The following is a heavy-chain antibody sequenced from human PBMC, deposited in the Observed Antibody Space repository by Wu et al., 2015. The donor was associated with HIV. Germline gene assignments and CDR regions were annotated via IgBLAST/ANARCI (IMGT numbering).Heavy chain of an antibody. J-gene: IGHJ4*02. CDR2: IIPILITA. CDR1: GTTFSSHS. CDR3: ATEGGYYLTTSLDS. D-gene: IGHD3-10*01. Sequence: QVQLVQSGAEVRKPKSSVKVSCKASGTTFSSHSISWIRQAPGQGLEWMGRIIPILITADYSQRFQGRVTITADESTNTAYMQLSSLRFDDTAIYYCATEGGYYLTTSLDSWGQGTLVTVSS. V-gene: IGHV1-69*13.